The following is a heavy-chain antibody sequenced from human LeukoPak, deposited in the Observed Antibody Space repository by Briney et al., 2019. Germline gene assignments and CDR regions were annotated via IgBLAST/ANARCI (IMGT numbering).Heavy chain of an antibody. CDR3: ATDPHAKYFDY. CDR2: MSGSTGDT. J-gene: IGHJ4*02. CDR1: GFTFSTYA. Sequence: RGSLRLSCAASGFTFSTYAMSWVRQAPGKGLEWVSTMSGSTGDTYYADSVKGRFTISRDNSKNTLYLQMNSLRAEDTAVYYCATDPHAKYFDYWGQGTLVTVSS. V-gene: IGHV3-23*01.